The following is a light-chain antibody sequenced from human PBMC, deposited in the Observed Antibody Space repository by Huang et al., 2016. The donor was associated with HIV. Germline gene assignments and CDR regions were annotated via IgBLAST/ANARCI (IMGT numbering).Light chain of an antibody. CDR3: QQYNNLPYT. CDR1: QDITNF. V-gene: IGKV1-33*01. J-gene: IGKJ2*01. CDR2: DAS. Sequence: DIQMTQSPSSLSASVGDRVTITCQASQDITNFLNCNQEKPGKAPKLLIYDASNLETGVPSKFSGGGSGTYFTLPISSLQPEDFATYYCQQYNNLPYTFGQGTKLEIK.